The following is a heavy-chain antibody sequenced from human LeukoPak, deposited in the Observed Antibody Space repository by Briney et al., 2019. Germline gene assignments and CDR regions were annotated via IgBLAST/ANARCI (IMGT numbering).Heavy chain of an antibody. D-gene: IGHD3-22*01. Sequence: SQTLSLTCTVSGGSISSGDYYWSWLRQPPGKGLEWIGYIYYSGTTYSYPSLKSRVNISVDTSKNQFSLKLGSVTAADTAVYYCARTIGDSSGYYFMLPNYFDYWGRGTLVTVSS. CDR3: ARTIGDSSGYYFMLPNYFDY. CDR2: IYYSGTT. J-gene: IGHJ4*02. V-gene: IGHV4-30-4*01. CDR1: GGSISSGDYY.